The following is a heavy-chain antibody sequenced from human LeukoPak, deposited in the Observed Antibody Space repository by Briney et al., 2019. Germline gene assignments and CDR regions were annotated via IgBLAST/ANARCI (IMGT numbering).Heavy chain of an antibody. Sequence: SETLSLTCTVSGGSISSYYWSWIRQPPGKGLEWIGYIYYSGSTNYNPSLKSRVTISVDTSKNQFSLKLSSVTAADTAVYYCARDRITGIFDYWGQGTLVAVSS. CDR2: IYYSGST. CDR3: ARDRITGIFDY. CDR1: GGSISSYY. J-gene: IGHJ4*02. D-gene: IGHD1-20*01. V-gene: IGHV4-59*01.